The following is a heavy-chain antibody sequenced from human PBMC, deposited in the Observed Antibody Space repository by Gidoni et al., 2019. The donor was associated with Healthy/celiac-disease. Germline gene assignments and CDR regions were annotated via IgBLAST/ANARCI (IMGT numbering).Heavy chain of an antibody. CDR3: ARAGYSSGWSWFDP. V-gene: IGHV4-34*01. J-gene: IGHJ5*02. Sequence: QVQLQQWAAVLLKPSETLSLTCAVYRGSFSGYYWSWIRQPPGKGLEWIGEINHSGSTNYNPSLKSRVTISVDTSKNQFSLKLSSVTAADTAVYYCARAGYSSGWSWFDPWGQGTLVTVSS. CDR1: RGSFSGYY. D-gene: IGHD6-19*01. CDR2: INHSGST.